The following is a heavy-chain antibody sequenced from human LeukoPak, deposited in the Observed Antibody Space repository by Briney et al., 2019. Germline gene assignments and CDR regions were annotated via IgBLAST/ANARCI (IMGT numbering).Heavy chain of an antibody. D-gene: IGHD6-13*01. J-gene: IGHJ4*02. CDR1: GGSISSSSYY. Sequence: PSETLSLTCTVSGGSISSSSYYWGWIRQPPGKGLEWIGSIYYSGSTYYNPALNSRVTILVDTSKNQFSLKRSFVPAADTAVYYCARDSRGAAAGIDYWGQGTLVTVSS. CDR2: IYYSGST. V-gene: IGHV4-39*07. CDR3: ARDSRGAAAGIDY.